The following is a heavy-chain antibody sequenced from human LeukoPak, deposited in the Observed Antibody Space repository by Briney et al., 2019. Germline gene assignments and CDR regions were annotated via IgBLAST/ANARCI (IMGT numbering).Heavy chain of an antibody. CDR1: GGSISSYY. J-gene: IGHJ4*02. D-gene: IGHD3-10*01. CDR2: VCYSGSS. V-gene: IGHV4-59*01. CDR3: ARVSMVRGATFDY. Sequence: SETLSLTCTVSGGSISSYYWNWIRQPPGKGLEWMGIVCYSGSSNYNPSLKSRGTISVDTSKKQFLLKLMSITGADTAVYYCARVSMVRGATFDYWGQGTLVTVSS.